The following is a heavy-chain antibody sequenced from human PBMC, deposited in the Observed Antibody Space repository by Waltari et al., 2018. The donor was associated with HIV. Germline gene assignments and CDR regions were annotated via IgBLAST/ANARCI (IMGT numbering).Heavy chain of an antibody. CDR1: GGSISSGSYY. Sequence: QVQLQESGPGLVKPSQTLSLTCTVSGGSISSGSYYWSWIRQPAGKGLEWIGRIYTSGSTNDNPSRKSRVTISVDTSKNQFSLKLSSVTAADTAVYYCARDRNYYYDSSGYFFNAFDIWGQGTMVTVSS. V-gene: IGHV4-61*02. CDR3: ARDRNYYYDSSGYFFNAFDI. D-gene: IGHD3-22*01. J-gene: IGHJ3*02. CDR2: IYTSGST.